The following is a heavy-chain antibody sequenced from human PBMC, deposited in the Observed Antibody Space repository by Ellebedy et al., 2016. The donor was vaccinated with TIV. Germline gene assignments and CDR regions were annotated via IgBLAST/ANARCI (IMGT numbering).Heavy chain of an antibody. CDR2: ISAYNGNT. J-gene: IGHJ4*02. D-gene: IGHD1-26*01. CDR1: GYSLTSNG. CDR3: ARRGRKVGASDY. V-gene: IGHV1-18*01. Sequence: AASVKVSCKASGYSLTSNGISWVRQAPGQGLEWMGWISAYNGNTYYAQSLQGRVTMTADTSTSTSYMELKRLTSDDTAVYYCARRGRKVGASDYWGQGTLVTVSS.